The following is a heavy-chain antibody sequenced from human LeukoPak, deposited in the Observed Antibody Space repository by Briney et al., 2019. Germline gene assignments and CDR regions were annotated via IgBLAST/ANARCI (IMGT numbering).Heavy chain of an antibody. CDR3: ARDIAVAGGDY. V-gene: IGHV4-59*01. Sequence: SETMSLTCTVSGGSISGYYCSWIRQPPGEGLEWIGYIYYSGSTNYNPSLKSRVTISVDTSKNQFSLKLSSVTAADTAVYYCARDIAVAGGDYWGQGTLVTVSS. D-gene: IGHD6-19*01. CDR1: GGSISGYY. J-gene: IGHJ4*02. CDR2: IYYSGST.